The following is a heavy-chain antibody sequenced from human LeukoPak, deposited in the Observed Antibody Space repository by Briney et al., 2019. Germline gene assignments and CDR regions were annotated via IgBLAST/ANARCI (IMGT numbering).Heavy chain of an antibody. CDR3: ARDLNYSYGSGSYTGRYFDY. CDR1: GFPVRSNY. V-gene: IGHV3-53*01. D-gene: IGHD3-10*01. J-gene: IGHJ4*02. Sequence: GGSLHLSFAASGFPVRSNYMSWVRPAPGKGLEWVAVIYSGGSTYYAYSVKGRFTISRDNSKNTLYLQMNSLRAEDTAVYYCARDLNYSYGSGSYTGRYFDYWGQGTLVTVSS. CDR2: IYSGGST.